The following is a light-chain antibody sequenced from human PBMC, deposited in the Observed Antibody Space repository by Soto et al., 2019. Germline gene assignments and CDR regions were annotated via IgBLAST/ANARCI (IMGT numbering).Light chain of an antibody. CDR3: QQTRSTPWT. CDR1: QGISSY. V-gene: IGKV1-8*01. CDR2: VAS. Sequence: AIRMTQSPSSLSASTGDRVTITCRAGQGISSYLAWYQQKPGKAPQLLISVASTLQSGVPSRFSGSGSGTDFTLTISSLQAEDFATYYCQQTRSTPWTFGQGTKVDIK. J-gene: IGKJ1*01.